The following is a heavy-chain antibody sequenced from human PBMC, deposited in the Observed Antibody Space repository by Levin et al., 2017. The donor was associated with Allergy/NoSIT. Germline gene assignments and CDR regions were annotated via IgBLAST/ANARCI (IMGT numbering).Heavy chain of an antibody. D-gene: IGHD6-13*01. J-gene: IGHJ3*02. CDR2: ISYDGSNK. CDR1: GFTFSSYG. CDR3: AKMGLRRSSGRGNAFDI. V-gene: IGHV3-30*18. Sequence: LSLTCAASGFTFSSYGMHWVRQAPGKGLEWVAVISYDGSNKYYADSVKGRFTISRDNSKNTLYLQMNSLRAEDTAVYYCAKMGLRRSSGRGNAFDIWGQGTMVTVSS.